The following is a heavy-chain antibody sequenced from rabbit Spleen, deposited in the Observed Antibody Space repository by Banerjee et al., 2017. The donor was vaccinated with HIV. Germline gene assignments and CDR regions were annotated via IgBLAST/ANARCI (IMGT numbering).Heavy chain of an antibody. CDR3: VRDQAGDGSVNL. V-gene: IGHV1S47*01. Sequence: QEQLVESGGGLVQPGGSLKLSCKASGFDFSNYGVSWVRQAPGKGLEWIGYIEPIFGNTYYANWVNGRFTISSHNAQNTLYLQLSSLTAADTATYFCVRDQAGDGSVNLWGPGTLVTVS. CDR1: GFDFSNYG. CDR2: IEPIFGNT. D-gene: IGHD2-1*01. J-gene: IGHJ4*01.